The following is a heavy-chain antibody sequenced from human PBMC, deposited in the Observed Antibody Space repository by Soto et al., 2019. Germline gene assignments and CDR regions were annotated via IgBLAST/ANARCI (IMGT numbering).Heavy chain of an antibody. CDR2: INPNSGGT. CDR1: GYTFTGYY. J-gene: IGHJ4*02. V-gene: IGHV1-2*04. D-gene: IGHD3-10*01. Sequence: ASVKVSCKASGYTFTGYYMHWVRQAPGQGLEWMGWINPNSGGTNYAQKFQGWVTMTRDTSISTAYMELSRLRSDNTAVYYCARDARGDEAPMDYWGQGTLVTVSS. CDR3: ARDARGDEAPMDY.